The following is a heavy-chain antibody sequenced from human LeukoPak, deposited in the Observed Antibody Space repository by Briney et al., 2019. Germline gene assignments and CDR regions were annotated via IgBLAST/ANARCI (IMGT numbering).Heavy chain of an antibody. CDR3: ARASTTEYCGGDCYLYYFDY. J-gene: IGHJ4*02. CDR1: GYTFTSYG. CDR2: ISAYNGNT. Sequence: ASVKVSCKASGYTFTSYGISWARQAPGQGLEWMGWISAYNGNTNYAQKLQGRVTMTTDTSTSTAYMELRSLRSDDTAVYYCARASTTEYCGGDCYLYYFDYWGQGTLVTVSS. D-gene: IGHD2-21*02. V-gene: IGHV1-18*01.